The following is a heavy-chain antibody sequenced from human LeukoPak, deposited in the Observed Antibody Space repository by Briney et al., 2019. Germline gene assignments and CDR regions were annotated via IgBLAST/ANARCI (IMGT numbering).Heavy chain of an antibody. J-gene: IGHJ3*02. CDR2: IIPILGIA. Sequence: ASVKVSCKASGYTFTSYGISWVRQAPGQGLEWVGRIIPILGIANYAQKFQGRVTITADKSTSTAYMELSSLRSEDTAVYYCARHNGEEAFDIWGQGTMVTVSS. CDR1: GYTFTSYG. D-gene: IGHD4-17*01. V-gene: IGHV1-69*04. CDR3: ARHNGEEAFDI.